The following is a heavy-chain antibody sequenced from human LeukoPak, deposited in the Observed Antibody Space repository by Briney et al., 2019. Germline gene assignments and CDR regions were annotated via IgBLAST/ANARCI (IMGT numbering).Heavy chain of an antibody. J-gene: IGHJ3*02. D-gene: IGHD3-22*01. CDR1: GYSFTAYY. Sequence: ASVNVSCKASGYSFTAYYIHWVRQAPGQGLEWMGWINPTSGSTNYAQKFQGRVTMTRDTSISTAYMELSRLRSDDTAVYYCAITEYYYDSSGYPPDNAFDIWGQGTMVTVSS. V-gene: IGHV1-2*02. CDR2: INPTSGST. CDR3: AITEYYYDSSGYPPDNAFDI.